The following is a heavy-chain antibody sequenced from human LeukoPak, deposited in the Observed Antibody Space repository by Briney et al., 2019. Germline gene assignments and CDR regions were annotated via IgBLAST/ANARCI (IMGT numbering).Heavy chain of an antibody. CDR2: IYYSGST. Sequence: PSETLSLTCTVSGGSISSDYWSWIRQPPGKGLEWIGYIYYSGSTNYNPSLKSRVTISVDTSKNQFSLKLSSVTAADTAVYYCARDAPLHYGDYGWFDPWGQGTLVTVSS. CDR1: GGSISSDY. J-gene: IGHJ5*02. CDR3: ARDAPLHYGDYGWFDP. D-gene: IGHD4-17*01. V-gene: IGHV4-59*01.